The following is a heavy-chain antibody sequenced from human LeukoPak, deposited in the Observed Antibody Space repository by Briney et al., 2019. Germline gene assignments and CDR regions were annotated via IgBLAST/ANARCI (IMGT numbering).Heavy chain of an antibody. CDR3: ARAVEILGESSY. CDR1: GYTFTGYY. D-gene: IGHD3-10*01. J-gene: IGHJ4*02. CDR2: INPNSGGT. Sequence: ASVKVSCKASGYTFTGYYMHWVRQAPGQGLEWMGWINPNSGGTNYAQKFQGRVTMTRDTSISTAYMELSRLRSDDTAVYYCARAVEILGESSYWGQGTLVTVSS. V-gene: IGHV1-2*02.